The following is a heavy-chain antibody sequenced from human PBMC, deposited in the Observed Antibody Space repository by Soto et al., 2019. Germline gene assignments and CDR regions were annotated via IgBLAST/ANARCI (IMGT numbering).Heavy chain of an antibody. J-gene: IGHJ5*02. Sequence: QVQLQESGPGLVKPSQTLSLTCTVSGGSISSGGYYWSWIRQHPGKGLEWIGYIYYSGSTYYNPSLKSRVTISVDTSKNQFSLKLSSVTAADKAVYYCARSAVAGELNWFDPWCQGTLVTVSS. CDR2: IYYSGST. CDR1: GGSISSGGYY. V-gene: IGHV4-31*03. D-gene: IGHD6-19*01. CDR3: ARSAVAGELNWFDP.